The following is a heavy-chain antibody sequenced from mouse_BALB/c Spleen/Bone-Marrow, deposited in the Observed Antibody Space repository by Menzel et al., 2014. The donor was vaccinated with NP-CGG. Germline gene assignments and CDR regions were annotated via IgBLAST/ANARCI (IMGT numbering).Heavy chain of an antibody. Sequence: VQLQQSGLELVKPGASVKISCKASGYSFTGYYMHWVKQSHVKSLEWIGRINPYNGATSYNQNFKDKASLTVDKSSSTAYMELHSLTSEDSAVYYCARGIYYGGYFDYWGQGTTLTVSS. V-gene: IGHV1-31*01. CDR3: ARGIYYGGYFDY. CDR2: INPYNGAT. CDR1: GYSFTGYY. J-gene: IGHJ2*01. D-gene: IGHD1-1*02.